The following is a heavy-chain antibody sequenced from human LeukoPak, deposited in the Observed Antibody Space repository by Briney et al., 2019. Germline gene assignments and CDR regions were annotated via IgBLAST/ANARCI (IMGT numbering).Heavy chain of an antibody. J-gene: IGHJ4*02. D-gene: IGHD4-11*01. CDR2: IRYDGSNK. V-gene: IGHV3-30*02. CDR1: GFTFSSYG. Sequence: GGSLRLSCAASGFTFSSYGVHWVRQAPGKGLEWVAFIRYDGSNKYYADSVKGRFTISRDNSKNTLYLQMNSLRAEDTAVYYCAKGADYHFDYWGQGTLVTVSS. CDR3: AKGADYHFDY.